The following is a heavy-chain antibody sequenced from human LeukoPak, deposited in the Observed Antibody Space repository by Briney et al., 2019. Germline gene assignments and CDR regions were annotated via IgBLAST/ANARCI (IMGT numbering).Heavy chain of an antibody. J-gene: IGHJ4*02. Sequence: GGSLRLSCAASGFTFSSYGMHWVRQAPGKGLEWVAVISYDGSNKYYADSVKGRFTISRDNSKNTLYLQMNSLRAEDTAVYYCARDRGGSYYDFDYWGQGTLVTASS. D-gene: IGHD1-26*01. CDR2: ISYDGSNK. V-gene: IGHV3-30*03. CDR1: GFTFSSYG. CDR3: ARDRGGSYYDFDY.